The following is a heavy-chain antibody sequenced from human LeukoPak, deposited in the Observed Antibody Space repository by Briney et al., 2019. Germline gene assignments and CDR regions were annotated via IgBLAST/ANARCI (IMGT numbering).Heavy chain of an antibody. D-gene: IGHD3-9*01. CDR3: VAGTGYSDFDY. Sequence: GGSLRLSCAASGFTFSNAWMSWVRQAPGKGLEWVGRIKSKTDGGTIDYAAPVKGRFTNSRDDSKNTLNLQMNSLKTEDTAVYYCVAGTGYSDFDYWGQGTLVTVSS. V-gene: IGHV3-15*01. J-gene: IGHJ4*02. CDR1: GFTFSNAW. CDR2: IKSKTDGGTI.